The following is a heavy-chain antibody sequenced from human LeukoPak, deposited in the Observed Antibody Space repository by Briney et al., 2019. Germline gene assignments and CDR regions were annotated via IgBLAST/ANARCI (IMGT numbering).Heavy chain of an antibody. V-gene: IGHV3-48*01. CDR1: GFTFSSYS. D-gene: IGHD3-10*01. CDR3: ARARPSGFDY. J-gene: IGHJ4*02. CDR2: ISSSSTI. Sequence: PGGSLRLSCAASGFTFSSYSMNWVRQAPGKGLEWVSYISSSSTIYYADSVKGRFTISRDNAKNSLYLQMNSLRAEDTAVYYCARARPSGFDYWGQGTLVTVSS.